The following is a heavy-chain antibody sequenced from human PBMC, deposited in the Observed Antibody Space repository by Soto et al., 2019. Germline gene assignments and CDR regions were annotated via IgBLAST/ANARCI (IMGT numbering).Heavy chain of an antibody. D-gene: IGHD3-10*01. J-gene: IGHJ4*02. Sequence: GGSLRLSCAGSGFTFRWFGMNWVRQAPGKGLEWVARISNDGSNEYYVDSVKGRFTISRDNSKNTLYLQMDSLRAEDTAVYYCAKGEVRGIIPSYFDYWGLGTPVTVSS. V-gene: IGHV3-30*18. CDR2: ISNDGSNE. CDR1: GFTFRWFG. CDR3: AKGEVRGIIPSYFDY.